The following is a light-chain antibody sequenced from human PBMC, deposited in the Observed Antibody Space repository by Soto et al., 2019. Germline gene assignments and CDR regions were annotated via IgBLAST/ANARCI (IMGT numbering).Light chain of an antibody. V-gene: IGKV3-20*01. Sequence: EIVLTQSPGTLSLSPGERATLSCRASQSVSSIYLAWYQQKPGQAPRLLIYVASSRATGIPDRFSGSGSGTDFTITISRLEPEDFAVYYCQQYGSSRWTFGQGTKVEI. CDR1: QSVSSIY. J-gene: IGKJ1*01. CDR3: QQYGSSRWT. CDR2: VAS.